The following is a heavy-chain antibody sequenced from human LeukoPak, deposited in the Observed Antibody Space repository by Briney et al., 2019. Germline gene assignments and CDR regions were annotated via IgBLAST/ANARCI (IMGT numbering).Heavy chain of an antibody. CDR1: GFTFTRYW. CDR2: ISGSGGST. Sequence: GGSLRLSCAASGFTFTRYWMSWVRQAPGKGLEWVSAISGSGGSTYYADSVKGRFTISRDNSKNTLYLQMNSLRAEDTAVYYCAKVPDYDILTGSFDYWGQGTLVTVSS. J-gene: IGHJ4*02. V-gene: IGHV3-23*01. D-gene: IGHD3-9*01. CDR3: AKVPDYDILTGSFDY.